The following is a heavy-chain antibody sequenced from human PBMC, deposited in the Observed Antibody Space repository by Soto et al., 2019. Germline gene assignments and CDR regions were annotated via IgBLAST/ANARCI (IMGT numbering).Heavy chain of an antibody. J-gene: IGHJ5*02. CDR1: GFTFSSYA. CDR2: ISGSGDYT. CDR3: ANNPRTHLQSSFDP. Sequence: EVQLLESGGGLVQPGESLRLSCAASGFTFSSYAMTWVRQAPGKGLEWVSSISGSGDYTYFADSVKGRFTISRDNSKDTLYLQMTSLRVEDPAIYYLANNPRTHLQSSFDPLGPATLVTVSS. D-gene: IGHD1-1*01. V-gene: IGHV3-23*01.